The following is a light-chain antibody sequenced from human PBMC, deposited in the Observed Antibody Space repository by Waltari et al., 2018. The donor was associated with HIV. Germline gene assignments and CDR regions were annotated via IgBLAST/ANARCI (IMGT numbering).Light chain of an antibody. Sequence: SVLAQPPSASGTPGPRVTISCSGSRSTLRSNYVHWYQQLPGRAPKLLIYRNNQRPSGVPDRFSGSKSGTSASLAMSGLRSEDEADYYCASWDDSLSGVVFGGGTKLTVL. CDR2: RNN. J-gene: IGLJ2*01. V-gene: IGLV1-47*01. CDR1: RSTLRSNY. CDR3: ASWDDSLSGVV.